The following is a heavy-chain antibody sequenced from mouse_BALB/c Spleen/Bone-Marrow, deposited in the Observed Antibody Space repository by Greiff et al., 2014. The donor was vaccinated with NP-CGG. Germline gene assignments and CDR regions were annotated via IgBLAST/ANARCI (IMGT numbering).Heavy chain of an antibody. J-gene: IGHJ3*01. V-gene: IGHV1S34*01. Sequence: LVKTGASVKISCKASGYSFTGYYIHWVKQGHGKSLEWIGYISCYNGATSYNQKFKGKATFTVDTSSSTAYVQFNSLTSEDSAVYYCASPIYYDSWFAYWGQGTLVTVSA. CDR3: ASPIYYDSWFAY. CDR1: GYSFTGYY. D-gene: IGHD2-4*01. CDR2: ISCYNGAT.